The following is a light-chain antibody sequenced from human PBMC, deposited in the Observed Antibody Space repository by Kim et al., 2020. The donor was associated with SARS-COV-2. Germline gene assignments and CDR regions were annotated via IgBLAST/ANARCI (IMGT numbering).Light chain of an antibody. J-gene: IGLJ1*01. CDR2: QDS. Sequence: VTPGQTASMTCSGDKLGDKYACWYQQKPGQSPVLVIYQDSKRPSGIPERFSGSNSGNTATLTISGTQAMDEADYYCQAWDRSTEVFGTGTKVTVL. V-gene: IGLV3-1*01. CDR3: QAWDRSTEV. CDR1: KLGDKY.